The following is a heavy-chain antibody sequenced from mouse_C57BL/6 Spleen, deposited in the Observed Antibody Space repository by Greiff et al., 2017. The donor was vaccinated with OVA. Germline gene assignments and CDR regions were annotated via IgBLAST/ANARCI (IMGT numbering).Heavy chain of an antibody. D-gene: IGHD2-3*01. CDR3: PIYDGYPYYAMDY. CDR2: IDPETGGT. CDR1: GYTFTDYE. V-gene: IGHV1-15*01. Sequence: VQRVESGAELVRPGASVTLSCKASGYTFTDYEMHWVKQTPVHGLEWIGAIDPETGGTAYNQKFKGKAILTADKSSSTAYMELRSLTSEDSAVYYCPIYDGYPYYAMDYWGQGTSVTVSS. J-gene: IGHJ4*01.